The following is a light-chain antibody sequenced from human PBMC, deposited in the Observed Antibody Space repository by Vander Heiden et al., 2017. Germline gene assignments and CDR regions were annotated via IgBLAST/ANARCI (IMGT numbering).Light chain of an antibody. CDR1: SSDVGVYNN. Sequence: QPALTQPAAVSGSPGQSITIAVTGTSSDVGVYNNVSWYQQHPAKAPKLMIYDVSNRPSGVSNRFSGSKSGNTASLTISGLQAEDEADYYCSSYTRSSTWVFGGGTKLTVL. V-gene: IGLV2-14*03. CDR2: DVS. J-gene: IGLJ3*02. CDR3: SSYTRSSTWV.